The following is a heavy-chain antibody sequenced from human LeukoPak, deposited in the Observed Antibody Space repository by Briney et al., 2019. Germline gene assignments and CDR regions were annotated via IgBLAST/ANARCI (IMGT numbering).Heavy chain of an antibody. CDR3: ARDRYYVPDN. D-gene: IGHD3-10*02. CDR2: INGDGSTT. J-gene: IGHJ4*02. V-gene: IGHV3-74*01. Sequence: GGSLRLSCAASGFTFNTNWMHWVRQAPGKGLVWVSCINGDGSTTTYADFVKGRFTISRDNAKNTVYLQINNLRAEDTAVYYCARDRYYVPDNWGQGTLVTVSS. CDR1: GFTFNTNW.